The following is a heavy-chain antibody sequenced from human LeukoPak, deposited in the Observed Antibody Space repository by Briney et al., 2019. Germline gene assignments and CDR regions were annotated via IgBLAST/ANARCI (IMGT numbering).Heavy chain of an antibody. D-gene: IGHD6-19*01. CDR3: ARFGLGKHIEVAGIPFDI. J-gene: IGHJ3*02. CDR1: GYTFTSYY. V-gene: IGHV1-46*01. CDR2: INPSGGST. Sequence: GASVKVSCKASGYTFTSYYMHWVRQAPGQGLEWMGIINPSGGSTSYAQKFQGRVTMTRDMSTSTVYMELRSLRSDDTALYYCARFGLGKHIEVAGIPFDIWGQGTMVTVSS.